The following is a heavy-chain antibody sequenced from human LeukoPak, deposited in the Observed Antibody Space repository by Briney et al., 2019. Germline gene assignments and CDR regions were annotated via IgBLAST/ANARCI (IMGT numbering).Heavy chain of an antibody. CDR1: GGSFSGYY. CDR3: ARGGLRFLEWLPSHYYGMDV. D-gene: IGHD3-3*01. CDR2: INHSGST. J-gene: IGHJ6*02. V-gene: IGHV4-34*01. Sequence: PSETLSLTCAVYGGSFSGYYRSWIRQPPGKGLEWIGEINHSGSTNYNPSLKSRVTISVDTSKNQFSLKLSSVTAADTAVYYCARGGLRFLEWLPSHYYGMDVWGQGTTVTVSS.